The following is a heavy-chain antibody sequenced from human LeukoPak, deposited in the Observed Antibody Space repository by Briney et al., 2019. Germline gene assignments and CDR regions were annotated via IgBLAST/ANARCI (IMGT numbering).Heavy chain of an antibody. J-gene: IGHJ4*02. CDR3: AKDAVRTPQIDH. V-gene: IGHV3-21*01. D-gene: IGHD1-1*01. Sequence: PGGSLRLSCAASGFTFSSYSMNWVRQAPGKGLEWVSSISSSSSYIYYADSVKGRFTISRDNAKNSLYLQMNSLRAEDTAVYYCAKDAVRTPQIDHWGQGALVTVSS. CDR2: ISSSSSYI. CDR1: GFTFSSYS.